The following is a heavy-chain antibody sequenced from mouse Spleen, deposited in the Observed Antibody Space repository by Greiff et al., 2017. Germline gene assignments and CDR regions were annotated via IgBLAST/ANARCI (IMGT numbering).Heavy chain of an antibody. CDR1: GYAFSNYW. J-gene: IGHJ2*01. CDR3: ARKTEAGTNYFDY. Sequence: QVQLQQSGAELVKPGASVKISCKASGYAFSNYWMNWVKQRPGKGLQWIGQIYPGYDYTNYYEKFKGKATLTADRSSNTAYMQLSSLTSEDSAVYFCARKTEAGTNYFDYWGQGTTLTVSS. D-gene: IGHD4-1*01. V-gene: IGHV1-80*01. CDR2: IYPGYDYT.